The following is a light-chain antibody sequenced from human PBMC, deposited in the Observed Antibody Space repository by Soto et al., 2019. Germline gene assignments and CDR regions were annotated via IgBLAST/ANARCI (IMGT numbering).Light chain of an antibody. CDR2: AVS. V-gene: IGKV1-39*01. CDR1: QSINSY. Sequence: QMTQSPSSLSASLGYIFTITCRASQSINSYINWYQQKPGKAPKNLIYAVSSLQSGVPSRFSGRGSGTDFTLTISSLQPEDFASYFCQQTYTTPWTFGQGTKVDIK. CDR3: QQTYTTPWT. J-gene: IGKJ1*01.